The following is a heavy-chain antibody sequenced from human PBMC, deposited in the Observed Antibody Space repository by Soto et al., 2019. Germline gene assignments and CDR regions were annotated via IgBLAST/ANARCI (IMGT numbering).Heavy chain of an antibody. CDR2: ISGYNGKT. Sequence: QVQLVQSGGEVKKAGASFKVSCKTSGYTFSSCGVSWVRQAPGQGLEWMGWISGYNGKTQYAQTLQGRVIMTADTSTTTFYMELRGLRSDDTAVYFCARDKMIDDFGLGTCDYWGQGTTVTVSS. V-gene: IGHV1-18*04. CDR1: GYTFSSCG. D-gene: IGHD3-10*01. J-gene: IGHJ4*02. CDR3: ARDKMIDDFGLGTCDY.